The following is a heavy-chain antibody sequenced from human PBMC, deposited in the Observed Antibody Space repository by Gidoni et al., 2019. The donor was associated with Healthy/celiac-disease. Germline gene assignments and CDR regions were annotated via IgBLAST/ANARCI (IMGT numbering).Heavy chain of an antibody. D-gene: IGHD2-2*02. J-gene: IGHJ5*02. CDR2: INHSGST. Sequence: QVQLQQWGAGLLKPSETLSLTCAVYGGSFSVYYWSWIRQPPGKGLEWIGEINHSGSTNYNPSLKSRVTISVDTSKNQFSLKLSSVTAADTAVYYCARGGRYCSSTSCYMSRGHSWFDPWGQGTLVTVSS. CDR3: ARGGRYCSSTSCYMSRGHSWFDP. V-gene: IGHV4-34*01. CDR1: GGSFSVYY.